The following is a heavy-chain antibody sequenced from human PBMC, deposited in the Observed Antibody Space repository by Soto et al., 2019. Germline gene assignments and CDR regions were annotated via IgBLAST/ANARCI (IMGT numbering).Heavy chain of an antibody. Sequence: QVQLQQWGAGLLKPSETLSLTCAVYGGSFSGYYWSWIRQPPGKGLEWIGEINHSGSTNYNPSLKGRVTISADTSKNQFSLKLSSVTAADTAVYYCARGHYDSSGYYPLWGQGTLVTVSS. D-gene: IGHD3-22*01. CDR2: INHSGST. J-gene: IGHJ4*02. CDR3: ARGHYDSSGYYPL. CDR1: GGSFSGYY. V-gene: IGHV4-34*01.